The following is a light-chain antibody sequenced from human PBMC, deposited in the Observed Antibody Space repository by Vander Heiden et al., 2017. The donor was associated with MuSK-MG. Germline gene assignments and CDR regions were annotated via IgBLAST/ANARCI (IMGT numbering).Light chain of an antibody. CDR1: QGISSY. CDR3: QQRKSNLYT. CDR2: AAS. Sequence: DIQLTQSPSFLSASVGDRVTITCRASQGISSYLAWYQQKPGKAPKLLIYAASTLQSGVPSRFSGSGSGTEFTLTISSLQPEDFATYYCQQRKSNLYTFGRGTKVEIK. J-gene: IGKJ2*01. V-gene: IGKV1-9*01.